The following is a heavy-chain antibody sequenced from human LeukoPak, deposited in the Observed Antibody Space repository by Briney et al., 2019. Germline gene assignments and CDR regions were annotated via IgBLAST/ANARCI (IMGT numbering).Heavy chain of an antibody. D-gene: IGHD3-22*01. Sequence: GGSLRLSCAASGFTLSRYAMSWVRQAPGEGLEWVSAISGSGGSTYYADSVKGRSTISRDNSKNTLYLQMNSLRAEDTAVYYCAKDIHDYDSSGYYLKIDYWGRGNLVTVSA. J-gene: IGHJ4*02. CDR1: GFTLSRYA. CDR2: ISGSGGST. V-gene: IGHV3-23*01. CDR3: AKDIHDYDSSGYYLKIDY.